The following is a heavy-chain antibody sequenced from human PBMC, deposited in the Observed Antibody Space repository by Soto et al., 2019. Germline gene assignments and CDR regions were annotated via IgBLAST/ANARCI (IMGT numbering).Heavy chain of an antibody. CDR3: ARSPRNYYALGSYSYFRH. Sequence: ASVKVSCKASGYTFTSYDISWVRQATGQGLEWMGWMNPNNGNTDYAPKFQGRVTMTMNTSIGTAYMELSSLRSEDTAVYYCARSPRNYYALGSYSYFRHWGQGTLVTSPQ. CDR2: MNPNNGNT. V-gene: IGHV1-8*01. D-gene: IGHD3-10*01. J-gene: IGHJ1*01. CDR1: GYTFTSYD.